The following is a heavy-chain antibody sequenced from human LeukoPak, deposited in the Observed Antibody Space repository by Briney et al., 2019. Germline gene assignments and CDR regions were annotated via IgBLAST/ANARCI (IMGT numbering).Heavy chain of an antibody. Sequence: PSETLSLTCTVPGGXISTYYWSWIRQPPGKGLEWIGYIYYSGSTNYNPSLKSRVTTSVDTSKNQFSLKLSSVTAADTAVYYCARDTGTVVDYWGQGTLVTVSS. V-gene: IGHV4-59*01. CDR3: ARDTGTVVDY. CDR2: IYYSGST. D-gene: IGHD4-23*01. J-gene: IGHJ4*02. CDR1: GGXISTYY.